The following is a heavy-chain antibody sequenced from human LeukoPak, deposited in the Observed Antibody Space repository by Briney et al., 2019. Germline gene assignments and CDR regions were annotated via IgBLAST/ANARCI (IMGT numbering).Heavy chain of an antibody. CDR3: AKKGAVRDYYYYMDV. D-gene: IGHD4-23*01. J-gene: IGHJ6*03. CDR1: GFTFSNYS. CDR2: IWYDGSKK. Sequence: GRSLRLSCAASGFTFSNYSMHWVRHTPGKGLEWVAVIWYDGSKKYYADSVKGRFTISRDDSKKKIYLQMNSLRAEDTAVYYCAKKGAVRDYYYYMDVWGKGITVTVSS. V-gene: IGHV3-33*06.